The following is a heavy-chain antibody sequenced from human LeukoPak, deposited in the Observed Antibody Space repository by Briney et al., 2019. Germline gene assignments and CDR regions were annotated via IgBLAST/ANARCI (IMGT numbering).Heavy chain of an antibody. V-gene: IGHV4-34*01. J-gene: IGHJ5*02. CDR2: INNSGST. Sequence: SETLSLTCAVYGGSFSGYYWSWIRQPPGKGLEWIGEINNSGSTNYNPSLKSRVTISVDTSKNQFSLKLSSVTAADTAVYYCARGGIVVVPAAIPRDWFDPWGQGTLVTVSS. D-gene: IGHD2-2*02. CDR1: GGSFSGYY. CDR3: ARGGIVVVPAAIPRDWFDP.